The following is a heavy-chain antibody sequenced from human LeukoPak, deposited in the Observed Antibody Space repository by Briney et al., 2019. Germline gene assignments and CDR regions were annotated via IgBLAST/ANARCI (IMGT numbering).Heavy chain of an antibody. V-gene: IGHV4-39*01. Sequence: PSETLSLTCTVSGGSISSAAYYWGWIRQSPGKGLEWIGSIYYNGDAYYNPSLKSRVAIFVDTSRDQFSLDLYSVTAADTALYYCARHISADTGYFDYCGQGTLVTVSS. CDR1: GGSISSAAYY. J-gene: IGHJ4*02. CDR3: ARHISADTGYFDY. CDR2: IYYNGDA.